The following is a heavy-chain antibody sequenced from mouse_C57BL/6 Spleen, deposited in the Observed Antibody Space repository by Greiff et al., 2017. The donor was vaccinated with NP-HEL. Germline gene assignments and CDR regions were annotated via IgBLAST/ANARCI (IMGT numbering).Heavy chain of an antibody. V-gene: IGHV1-80*01. Sequence: QVQLQQSGAELVKPGASVKISCKASGYAFSSYWMNWVKQRPGKGLEWIGQIYPGDGDTNYNGKFKGKATLTADKSSSTAYMQLSSLTSEDSAVYFCARDDYGREFDYWGQGTTLTVSS. CDR1: GYAFSSYW. D-gene: IGHD1-1*01. J-gene: IGHJ2*01. CDR3: ARDDYGREFDY. CDR2: IYPGDGDT.